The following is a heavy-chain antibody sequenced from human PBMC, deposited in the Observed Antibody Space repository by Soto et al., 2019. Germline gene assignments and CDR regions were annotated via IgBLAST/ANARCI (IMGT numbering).Heavy chain of an antibody. CDR3: ARGPDIVIRD. CDR2: SYAVGTT. Sequence: EVQLVESGGGLVQPGGALRISCAASGFTVRRNFMNWVRQAPGKGLEWVATSYAVGTTDYADSVKGRFTISRDTSKNTLVLQMDSLRVEDTAMYHCARGPDIVIRDWGQGTLVTVSS. V-gene: IGHV3-66*01. J-gene: IGHJ4*02. CDR1: GFTVRRNF. D-gene: IGHD2-8*01.